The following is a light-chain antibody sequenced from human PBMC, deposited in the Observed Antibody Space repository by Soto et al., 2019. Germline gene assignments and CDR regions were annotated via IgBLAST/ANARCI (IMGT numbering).Light chain of an antibody. J-gene: IGKJ1*01. V-gene: IGKV1-27*01. CDR1: QGIIDY. CDR3: PKYNSAPRT. Sequence: DIQMTQSPSSLSASVGDRVTITCRASQGIIDYLAWYQQKPGKAPKLLIYAASTLQSGVPSRFIGSGAGTDFTLTISSLQPEDVATYYCPKYNSAPRTFGQGTRVDIK. CDR2: AAS.